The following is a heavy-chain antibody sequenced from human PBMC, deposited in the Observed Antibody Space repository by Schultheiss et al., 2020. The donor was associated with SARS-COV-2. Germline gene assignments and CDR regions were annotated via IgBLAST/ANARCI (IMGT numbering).Heavy chain of an antibody. V-gene: IGHV4-38-2*01. J-gene: IGHJ4*02. CDR1: GYSISSGYY. D-gene: IGHD6-6*01. CDR3: ASGVDSSSPRAFDY. CDR2: IYHSGST. Sequence: SETLSLTCAVSGYSISSGYYWGWIRQPPGKGLEWIGNIYHSGSTYYNPSLKSRVTISVDTSKNQFSLKLSSVTAADTAVYYCASGVDSSSPRAFDYWGQGTLVTVSS.